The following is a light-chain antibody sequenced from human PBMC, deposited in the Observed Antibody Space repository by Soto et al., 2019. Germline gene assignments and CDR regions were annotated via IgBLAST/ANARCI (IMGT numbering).Light chain of an antibody. CDR2: GAS. CDR3: QQYRSSPYT. V-gene: IGKV3-20*01. CDR1: QSVSSSY. J-gene: IGKJ2*01. Sequence: EIVLTQSPGTLSLSPGEGATLSCRASQSVSSSYLAWYQHKPGQAPRLLISGASSRATGIPDRFSGSGSGTDFTLTVSRLEPEDFAVYYCQQYRSSPYTFGQGTKLEIK.